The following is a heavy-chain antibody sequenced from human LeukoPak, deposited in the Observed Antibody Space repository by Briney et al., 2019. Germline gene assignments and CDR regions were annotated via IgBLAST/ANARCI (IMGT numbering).Heavy chain of an antibody. V-gene: IGHV4-39*01. Sequence: SETLSLTCTVSGASIISANYYWNWIRQPPGKGLEWIGSIYYSGSTYYNPSLKSRVTISVDTSKNQFSLKLSSVTAADTAVYYCASAYSSGWADWFDPWGQGTLVTVSS. D-gene: IGHD6-19*01. J-gene: IGHJ5*02. CDR3: ASAYSSGWADWFDP. CDR1: GASIISANYY. CDR2: IYYSGST.